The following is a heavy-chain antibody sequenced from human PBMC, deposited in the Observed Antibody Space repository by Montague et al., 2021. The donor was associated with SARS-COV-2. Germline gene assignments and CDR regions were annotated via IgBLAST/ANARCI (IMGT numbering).Heavy chain of an antibody. D-gene: IGHD3-9*01. CDR2: IDWDDDK. CDR1: GFSLSTSGMR. Sequence: PALVKPTQTLTLTCTFSGFSLSTSGMRASWIRQPPGKALGWLARIDWDDDKFYSTSLKTRLTISKDTSKYQVVPTMTNMDPVDTATYYCARSYYDILTAYYTPFDYWGQGTPVTVSS. J-gene: IGHJ4*02. V-gene: IGHV2-70*04. CDR3: ARSYYDILTAYYTPFDY.